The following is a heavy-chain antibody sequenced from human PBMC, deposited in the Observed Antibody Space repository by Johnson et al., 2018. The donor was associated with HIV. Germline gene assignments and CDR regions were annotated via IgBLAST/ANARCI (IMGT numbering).Heavy chain of an antibody. CDR3: ARCSGSSGAFDI. J-gene: IGHJ3*02. V-gene: IGHV3-30-3*01. Sequence: VQLMESGGGVVQPGRSLRLSCAASGFTFSSYAMHWVRQAPGKGLEWVAVISYDGSNKYYADSVKGRFTISRDNSKNTLYLQMNSLRAEDTAVYYCARCSGSSGAFDIWGQGTMVTVSS. CDR2: ISYDGSNK. CDR1: GFTFSSYA. D-gene: IGHD3-10*02.